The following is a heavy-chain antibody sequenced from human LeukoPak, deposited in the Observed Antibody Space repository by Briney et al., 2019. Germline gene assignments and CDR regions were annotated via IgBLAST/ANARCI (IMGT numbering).Heavy chain of an antibody. CDR2: IHYSGST. V-gene: IGHV4-59*08. CDR3: ARYLRGGYYPHYYYYYMDV. Sequence: SETLSLTCTVSGGSISTYSWSWIRQPPGKGLEWIGYIHYSGSTNYNPSLKSRVTMSVDTSKNQFSLRLSSVTAADTAVYYCARYLRGGYYPHYYYYYMDVWGKGTTVTVSS. CDR1: GGSISTYS. D-gene: IGHD1-26*01. J-gene: IGHJ6*03.